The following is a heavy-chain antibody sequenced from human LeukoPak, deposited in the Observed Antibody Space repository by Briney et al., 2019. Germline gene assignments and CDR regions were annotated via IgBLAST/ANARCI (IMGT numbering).Heavy chain of an antibody. D-gene: IGHD3-22*01. Sequence: GASVKVSCKASGYTFTSYYMHWVRQAPGQGLEWMGIINPSGGSTSYAQKFQGRVTITADESTSTAYMELSSLRSEDTAVYYCARDMYYYDSSGYYYPYYFDYWGQGTLVTVSS. V-gene: IGHV1-46*01. J-gene: IGHJ4*02. CDR1: GYTFTSYY. CDR2: INPSGGST. CDR3: ARDMYYYDSSGYYYPYYFDY.